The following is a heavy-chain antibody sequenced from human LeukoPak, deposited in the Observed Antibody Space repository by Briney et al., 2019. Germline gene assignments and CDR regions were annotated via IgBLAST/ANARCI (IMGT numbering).Heavy chain of an antibody. V-gene: IGHV4-39*07. CDR2: IYYSGST. J-gene: IGHJ3*02. CDR1: GGSISSSSYY. CDR3: ARDGGAKQLRFLEWLPTERAVNAFDI. Sequence: SETLSLTCTVSGGSISSSSYYWGWIRQPPGKGLEWIGSIYYSGSTYYNPSLKSRVTISVDTSKNQFSLKLSSVTAADTAVYYCARDGGAKQLRFLEWLPTERAVNAFDIWGQGTMVTVPS. D-gene: IGHD3-3*01.